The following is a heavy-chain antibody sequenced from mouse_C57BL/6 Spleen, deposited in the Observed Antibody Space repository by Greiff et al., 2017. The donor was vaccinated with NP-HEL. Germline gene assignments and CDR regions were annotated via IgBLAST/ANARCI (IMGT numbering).Heavy chain of an antibody. CDR1: GYTFTDYY. Sequence: EVQLQQSGPELVKPGASVKISCKASGYTFTDYYMNWVKQSHGKSLEWIGDINPNNGGTSYNQKFKGKATLTVDKSSNTAYMELRSLTSEDSAVYYGERRNYSKKNYFDYWGQGTTLTVSS. D-gene: IGHD2-5*01. CDR2: INPNNGGT. J-gene: IGHJ2*01. V-gene: IGHV1-26*01. CDR3: ERRNYSKKNYFDY.